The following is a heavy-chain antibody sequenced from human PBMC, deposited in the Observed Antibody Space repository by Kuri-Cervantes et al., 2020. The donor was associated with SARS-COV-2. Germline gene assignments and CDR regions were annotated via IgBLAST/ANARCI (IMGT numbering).Heavy chain of an antibody. J-gene: IGHJ4*02. Sequence: GSLRLSCTVSGGSISSYYWSWIRQPPGKGLEWIGYIYYSGSTYYNPSLKSRVTISVDTSKNQFSLKLSSASAADTGVYYCARHGRGSNSSSNFDYWGQGTLVTVSS. D-gene: IGHD6-6*01. CDR3: ARHGRGSNSSSNFDY. CDR2: IYYSGST. CDR1: GGSISSYY. V-gene: IGHV4-59*08.